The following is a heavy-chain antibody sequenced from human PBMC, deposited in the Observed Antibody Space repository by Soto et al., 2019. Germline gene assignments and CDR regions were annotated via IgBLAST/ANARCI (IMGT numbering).Heavy chain of an antibody. Sequence: AGGSLRHSCAASGGTCIDSAMRWVRQASGKGLEWVGRIRSKPYTYATAFAASVEGRFTISRDDPKNTAYLQMNSLKTEDTAVYFCTRHTQDVWGKGTTVTVSS. CDR2: IRSKPYTYAT. V-gene: IGHV3-73*01. CDR1: GGTCIDSA. J-gene: IGHJ6*04. CDR3: TRHTQDV.